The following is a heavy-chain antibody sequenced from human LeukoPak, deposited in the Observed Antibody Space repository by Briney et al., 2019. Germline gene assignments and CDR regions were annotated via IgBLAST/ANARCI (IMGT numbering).Heavy chain of an antibody. J-gene: IGHJ5*02. CDR1: GFTFSLYW. CDR2: INPDGSQK. Sequence: PGGSLRLSCAASGFTFSLYWMTWVRQSPGKGLEWVADINPDGSQKCSVDSVKGRFTISRDNAKNSMFLQMNSLRADDTATYYCVRQLIRFWFDPWGQGTRVTVSS. CDR3: VRQLIRFWFDP. D-gene: IGHD2-21*01. V-gene: IGHV3-7*01.